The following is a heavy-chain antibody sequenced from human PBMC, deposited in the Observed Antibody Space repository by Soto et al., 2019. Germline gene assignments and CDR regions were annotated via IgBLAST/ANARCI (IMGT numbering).Heavy chain of an antibody. CDR3: ARSVLGDYTHGFGY. D-gene: IGHD4-17*01. J-gene: IGHJ4*02. V-gene: IGHV5-51*01. Sequence: GASLKISCKGSGNSFNNYWIGWVRQMPGKGLEWMGIIYPGDSDTRYSPSFQGQVTISADKSVSTAYLQWSSLKASDTAMYYCARSVLGDYTHGFGYWGPGTLVTVSS. CDR1: GNSFNNYW. CDR2: IYPGDSDT.